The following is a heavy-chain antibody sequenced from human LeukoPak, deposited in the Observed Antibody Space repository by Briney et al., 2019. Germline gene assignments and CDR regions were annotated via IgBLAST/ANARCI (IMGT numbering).Heavy chain of an antibody. CDR2: VSYDGRHT. J-gene: IGHJ6*03. Sequence: GGSLRLSCAASGLTFRNYAMHWVRQSPGKGLEWVATVSYDGRHTCCADSVKGRFTMSIDNSKSTLNLQMNSLRVDVTALYFCARDHVESSGYNPYYYYYYLGVWGKGTTVTVSS. CDR1: GLTFRNYA. D-gene: IGHD3-22*01. V-gene: IGHV3-30*16. CDR3: ARDHVESSGYNPYYYYYYLGV.